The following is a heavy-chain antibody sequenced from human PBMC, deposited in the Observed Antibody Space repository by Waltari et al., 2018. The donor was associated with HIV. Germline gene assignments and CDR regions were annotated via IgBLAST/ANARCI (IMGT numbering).Heavy chain of an antibody. V-gene: IGHV3-21*01. J-gene: IGHJ4*02. CDR3: ARAYYYGSGVCDY. Sequence: EVQLVESGGRLVKPGGSLRLSCAASGFTFSSYSINWVRQAPGKGLEWVSYISSSSSYIHYAYSVKGRFTVSRDNAKNSLYLQMNSLRAEDTAVYYCARAYYYGSGVCDYWGQGTLVTVSS. D-gene: IGHD3-10*01. CDR2: ISSSSSYI. CDR1: GFTFSSYS.